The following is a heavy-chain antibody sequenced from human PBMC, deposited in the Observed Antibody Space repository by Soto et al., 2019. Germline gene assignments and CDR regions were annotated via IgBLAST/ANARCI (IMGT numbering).Heavy chain of an antibody. J-gene: IGHJ6*02. CDR2: ISGSGATT. V-gene: IGHV3-23*01. D-gene: IGHD6-6*01. CDR1: GFTFSSYA. Sequence: EEQLLESGGGLVQPGGSLRLSCAASGFTFSSYAMSWVRQAPGTGLEWVSAISGSGATTYHADSVKGRFTISRENSKNTLYLQMNRLRAEDTAVYYWAKPPYSSSTFYYYGMDVWGRGTAVTVSS. CDR3: AKPPYSSSTFYYYGMDV.